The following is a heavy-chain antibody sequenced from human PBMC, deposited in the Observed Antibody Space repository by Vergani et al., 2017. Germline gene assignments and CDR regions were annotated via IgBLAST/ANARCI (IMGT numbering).Heavy chain of an antibody. CDR3: AKANPRNSGYDYLYYYHAMDV. J-gene: IGHJ6*02. V-gene: IGHV3-23*01. D-gene: IGHD5-12*01. Sequence: EVKLLESGGDLVQPGGSLRLSCAASGFTFNHYAMNWVRQAPGKGLEWVSGISGSGGRTYYAGSVKGRFTISRDSSKNTLYLQMNSLSAGDTAVYYCAKANPRNSGYDYLYYYHAMDVWGQGTTVTVSS. CDR1: GFTFNHYA. CDR2: ISGSGGRT.